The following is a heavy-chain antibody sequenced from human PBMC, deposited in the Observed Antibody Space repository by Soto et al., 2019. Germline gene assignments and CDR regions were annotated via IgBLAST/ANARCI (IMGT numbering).Heavy chain of an antibody. CDR2: IYYGGST. D-gene: IGHD3-16*01. CDR3: ARIPGDTHMITWVVT. CDR1: GGSVSSGYYY. Sequence: QVQLQESGPGLVKPSETLSLTCTVSGGSVSSGYYYWSWIRQPPGKGLEWIGYIYYGGSTNHNPSLKSRVSISVDTSKKQFSLKLNSVTAADTAAYYCARIPGDTHMITWVVTWGQGTVVTVSS. J-gene: IGHJ5*02. V-gene: IGHV4-61*01.